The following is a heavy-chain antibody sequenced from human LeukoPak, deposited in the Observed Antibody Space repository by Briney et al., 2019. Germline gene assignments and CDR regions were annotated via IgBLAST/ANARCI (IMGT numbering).Heavy chain of an antibody. CDR3: ARAARECSSTSCRRGNWFDP. D-gene: IGHD2-2*01. CDR2: INPNSGGT. J-gene: IGHJ5*02. Sequence: DSVTVSCKASGYTFTGYYMHWVRQAPGQGLEWMGWINPNSGGTNYAQKFQGWVTMTRDTSISTAYMELSRLRSDDTAVYYCARAARECSSTSCRRGNWFDPWGQGTLVTVSS. CDR1: GYTFTGYY. V-gene: IGHV1-2*04.